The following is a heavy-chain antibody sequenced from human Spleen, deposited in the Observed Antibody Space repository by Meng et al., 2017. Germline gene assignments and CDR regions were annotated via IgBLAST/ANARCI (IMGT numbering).Heavy chain of an antibody. D-gene: IGHD3-10*01. CDR1: GGSISSSSYY. V-gene: IGHV4-39*07. J-gene: IGHJ4*02. CDR3: ARDLPCFGEPDPGY. CDR2: IYYSGST. Sequence: SETLSLTCTVSGGSISSSSYYWGWIRQPPGKGLEWIGSIYYSGSTYYNPSLKSRVTISVDTSKNQFSLKLSSVTAADTAVYYCARDLPCFGEPDPGYWGQGTLVTVSS.